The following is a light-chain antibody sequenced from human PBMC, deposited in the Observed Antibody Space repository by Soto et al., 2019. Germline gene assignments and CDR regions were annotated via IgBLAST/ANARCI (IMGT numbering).Light chain of an antibody. CDR3: QHYNSYSEA. V-gene: IGKV1-5*03. J-gene: IGKJ1*01. Sequence: DIPGTQSPGPGPGSLGQRAAFTCQASQTIGSWLAWHQQKPAKAPKLLIYEASTLKTGGPSRFSVSGSGTEFTLTISSLQPDDFATYYCQHYNSYSEAFGQGTKVDIK. CDR1: QTIGSW. CDR2: EAS.